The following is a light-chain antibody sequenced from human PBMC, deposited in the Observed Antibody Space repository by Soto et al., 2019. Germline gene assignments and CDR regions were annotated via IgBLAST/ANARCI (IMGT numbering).Light chain of an antibody. Sequence: SYELTQPPSVSVSPGQTARMTGSGDALPKQYAYWYQQKPGQAPVLVIYKDSERPSGIPERFSGSSSGTTVTLTISGVQAEDEADYYCQSADSSGTYHWVFGGGTKLTVL. J-gene: IGLJ3*02. CDR3: QSADSSGTYHWV. CDR1: ALPKQY. V-gene: IGLV3-25*03. CDR2: KDS.